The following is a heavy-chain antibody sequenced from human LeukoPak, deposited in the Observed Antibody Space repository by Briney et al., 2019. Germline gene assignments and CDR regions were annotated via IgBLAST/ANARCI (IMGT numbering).Heavy chain of an antibody. V-gene: IGHV3-7*04. CDR1: GFTFSRGG. Sequence: GGSLRLSCAASGFTFSRGGVSRVRQAPGKGLEWVANIHQDGSDKYYVDSVKGRFTISRHNAKNSLYLQMSSLRAEDTAVYYCAGGSGYYSTPTYFDYWGQGTLVTVSS. CDR3: AGGSGYYSTPTYFDY. J-gene: IGHJ4*02. D-gene: IGHD3-22*01. CDR2: IHQDGSDK.